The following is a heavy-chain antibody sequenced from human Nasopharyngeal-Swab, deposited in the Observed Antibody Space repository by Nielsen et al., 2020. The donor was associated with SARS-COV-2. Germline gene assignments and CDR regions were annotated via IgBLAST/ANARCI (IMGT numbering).Heavy chain of an antibody. CDR3: ARDISDIVVVPAAWDY. J-gene: IGHJ4*02. Sequence: ASVKVSCKASGHTFTSYGISWVRQAPGQGLEWMGWISAYNGNTNYAQKLQGRVTMTTDTSTSTAYMELRSLRSDDTAVYYCARDISDIVVVPAAWDYWGQGTLVTVSS. V-gene: IGHV1-18*01. CDR1: GHTFTSYG. CDR2: ISAYNGNT. D-gene: IGHD2-2*01.